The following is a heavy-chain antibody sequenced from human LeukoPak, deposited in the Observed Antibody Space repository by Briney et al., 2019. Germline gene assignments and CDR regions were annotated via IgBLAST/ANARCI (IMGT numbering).Heavy chain of an antibody. CDR1: GGSISSGSYY. CDR3: ARHFRPRYYYYDILTGQKGKFDY. Sequence: SQTLSLTCTVSGGSISSGSYYWSWIRQPAGKGLEWIGRIYTSGSTNYNPSLKSRVTISVDTSKNQFSLKLSSVTAADTAVYYCARHFRPRYYYYDILTGQKGKFDYWGQGTLVTVSS. V-gene: IGHV4-61*02. J-gene: IGHJ4*02. D-gene: IGHD3-9*01. CDR2: IYTSGST.